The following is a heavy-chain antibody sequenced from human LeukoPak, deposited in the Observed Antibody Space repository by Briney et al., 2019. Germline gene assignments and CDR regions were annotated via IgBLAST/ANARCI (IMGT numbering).Heavy chain of an antibody. CDR2: ISYDGSNK. D-gene: IGHD2-21*02. CDR1: GFTFSSYA. Sequence: PGGSLRLSCAASGFTFSSYAMQWVRQAPGKGLEWVAVISYDGSNKYYADSVKGRFTISRDNSKNTLYLQMNSLRAEDTAVYYCAREPPFDQTAALADYWGQGTRVTVSS. CDR3: AREPPFDQTAALADY. V-gene: IGHV3-30-3*01. J-gene: IGHJ4*02.